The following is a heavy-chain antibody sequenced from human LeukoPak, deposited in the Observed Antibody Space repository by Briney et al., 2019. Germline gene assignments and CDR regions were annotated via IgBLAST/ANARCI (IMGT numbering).Heavy chain of an antibody. D-gene: IGHD1-26*01. V-gene: IGHV1-2*06. CDR3: AREGKNSGRQYNWFDP. CDR2: TNPNSGGT. J-gene: IGHJ5*02. CDR1: GYTFTGYY. Sequence: ASVKVSCKASGYTFTGYYMHWVRQAPGQGLEWMGRTNPNSGGTNYAQKFQGRVTMTRDTSISTAYMELSRLRSDDTAVYYCAREGKNSGRQYNWFDPWGQGTLVTVSS.